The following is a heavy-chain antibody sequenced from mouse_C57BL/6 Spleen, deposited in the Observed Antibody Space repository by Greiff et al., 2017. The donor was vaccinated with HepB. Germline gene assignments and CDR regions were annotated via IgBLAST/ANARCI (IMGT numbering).Heavy chain of an antibody. CDR1: GYTFTSYW. V-gene: IGHV1-64*01. D-gene: IGHD1-1*01. J-gene: IGHJ3*01. CDR2: IHPNSGST. Sequence: QVQLQQPGAELVKPGASVKLSCKASGYTFTSYWMHWVKQRPGQGLEWIGMIHPNSGSTNYNEKFKSKATLTVDKSSSTAYMQLSSLTSEDSAVYYCARLPYYCGSEFAYWGQGTLVTVSA. CDR3: ARLPYYCGSEFAY.